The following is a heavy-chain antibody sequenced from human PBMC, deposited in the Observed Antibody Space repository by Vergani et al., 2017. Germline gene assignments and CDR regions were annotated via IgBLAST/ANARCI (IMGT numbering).Heavy chain of an antibody. D-gene: IGHD6-13*01. J-gene: IGHJ5*02. CDR3: AGARRYSSSFSGFDP. Sequence: QVQLQESGPGLVKPSETLSLTCTVSGGSISSYYWSWIRQPPGKGLEWIGYIYYSGSTNYNPSLKSRVNISVATSKNQFCLNLNSVTAADTAVYYCAGARRYSSSFSGFDPWGQGTLVTVSS. CDR2: IYYSGST. V-gene: IGHV4-59*01. CDR1: GGSISSYY.